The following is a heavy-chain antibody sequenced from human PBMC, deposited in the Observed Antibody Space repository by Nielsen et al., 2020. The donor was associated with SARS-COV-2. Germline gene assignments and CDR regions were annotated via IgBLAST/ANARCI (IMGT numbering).Heavy chain of an antibody. CDR3: ARVWGDRSGGSCYSGDYYYYGMDV. CDR1: GGSISSSSYY. D-gene: IGHD2-15*01. Sequence: SETLSLTCTVSGGSISSSSYYWGWIRQPPGKGLEWIGSIYYSGSTYYNPSLKSRVTISVDTSKNQFSLKLSSVTAADTAVYYCARVWGDRSGGSCYSGDYYYYGMDVWGQGTTVTVSS. V-gene: IGHV4-39*07. CDR2: IYYSGST. J-gene: IGHJ6*02.